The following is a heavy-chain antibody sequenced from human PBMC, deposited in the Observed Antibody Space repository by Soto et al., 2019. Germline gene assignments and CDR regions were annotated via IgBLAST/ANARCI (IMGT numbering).Heavy chain of an antibody. CDR3: ASGIAAAGYDYYYYYYMDV. D-gene: IGHD6-13*01. V-gene: IGHV1-18*01. CDR1: GYTFTSYG. J-gene: IGHJ6*03. Sequence: QVQLVQSGAEVKKPGASVKVSCKASGYTFTSYGISWVRQAPGQGLEWMGWISAYNGNTNDAQKLQGRVTMTTDTSTSTAYMELRSLRSDDTAVYYCASGIAAAGYDYYYYYYMDVWGKGTTVTVSS. CDR2: ISAYNGNT.